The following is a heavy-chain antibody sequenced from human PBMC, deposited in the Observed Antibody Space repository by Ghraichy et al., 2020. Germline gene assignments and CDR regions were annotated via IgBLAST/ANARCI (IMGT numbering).Heavy chain of an antibody. J-gene: IGHJ4*02. D-gene: IGHD6-13*01. CDR3: ARAHRSIAAAGGSY. CDR2: ISAYNGNT. Sequence: ASVKVSCKASGYTFTSYGISWVRQAPGQGLEWMGWISAYNGNTNYAQKLQGRVTMTTDTSTSTAYMELRSLRSDDTAVYYCARAHRSIAAAGGSYWGQGTLVTVSS. CDR1: GYTFTSYG. V-gene: IGHV1-18*01.